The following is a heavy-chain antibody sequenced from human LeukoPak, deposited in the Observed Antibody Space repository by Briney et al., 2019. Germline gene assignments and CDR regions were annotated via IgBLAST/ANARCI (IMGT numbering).Heavy chain of an antibody. CDR3: ARDPSGYDYYYGMDV. V-gene: IGHV4-38-2*02. CDR1: GYSISSGYY. D-gene: IGHD5-12*01. CDR2: IYHSGST. J-gene: IGHJ6*04. Sequence: SETLSLTCAVSGYSISSGYYWGWIRPPPGKGLEWIGSIYHSGSTYYNPSLKSRVTISVDTSKNQFSLKLSSVTAADTAVYYCARDPSGYDYYYGMDVWGKGTTVTVSS.